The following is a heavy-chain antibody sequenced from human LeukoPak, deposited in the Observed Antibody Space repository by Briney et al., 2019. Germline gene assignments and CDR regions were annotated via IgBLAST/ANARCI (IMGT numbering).Heavy chain of an antibody. CDR2: IYYSGSS. CDR3: AREVPHSSSSSDAFDI. J-gene: IGHJ3*02. D-gene: IGHD6-6*01. CDR1: GGSISSGDYY. Sequence: SETLSLTCTVSGGSISSGDYYWSWIRQPPGKGLEWIGYIYYSGSSYYNPSLKSRVTISVDTSKNQFSLKLSSVTAADTAVYYCAREVPHSSSSSDAFDIWGQGTTVTVSS. V-gene: IGHV4-30-4*01.